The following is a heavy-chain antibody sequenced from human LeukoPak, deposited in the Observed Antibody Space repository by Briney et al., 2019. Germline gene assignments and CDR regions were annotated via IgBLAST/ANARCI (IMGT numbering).Heavy chain of an antibody. J-gene: IGHJ5*02. V-gene: IGHV4-30-4*01. CDR1: GGSISSGDYY. D-gene: IGHD3-10*01. CDR2: IYHSGST. CDR3: ARGLRGIMVRGGITDLNWFDP. Sequence: KASETLSLTCTVSGGSISSGDYYWTWIRQPPGKGLEWIGYIYHSGSTHYKASLKSRLTISLDTSKNQFSLRLTPVTAADTAVYFCARGLRGIMVRGGITDLNWFDPWGQGALVAVSS.